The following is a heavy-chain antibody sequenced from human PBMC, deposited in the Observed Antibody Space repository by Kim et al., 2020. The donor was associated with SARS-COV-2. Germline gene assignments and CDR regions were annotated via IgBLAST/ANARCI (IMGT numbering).Heavy chain of an antibody. CDR3: ARADLALEDIVVVVAGSYYYGMDV. CDR1: GGTFSSYA. J-gene: IGHJ6*02. V-gene: IGHV1-69*04. Sequence: SVKVSCKASGGTFSSYAISWVRQAPGQGLEWMGRIIPILGIANYAQKFQGRVTITADKSTSTAYMELSSLRSEDTAVYYCARADLALEDIVVVVAGSYYYGMDVWGQGTTVTVSS. CDR2: IIPILGIA. D-gene: IGHD2-15*01.